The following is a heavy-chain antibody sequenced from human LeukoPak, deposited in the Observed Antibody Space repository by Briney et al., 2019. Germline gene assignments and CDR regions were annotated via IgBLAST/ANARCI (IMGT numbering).Heavy chain of an antibody. D-gene: IGHD2-8*02. J-gene: IGHJ5*02. Sequence: ASVKVSCKASGYTFTSYSISWVRQAPGQGPEWMGWISAYNGNTNYAQKLQGRVTMTTDTSTSTAYMELRSLISDDTAVYYCARVTILVATGTDWFDPWGQGTLVTVSS. CDR3: ARVTILVATGTDWFDP. CDR1: GYTFTSYS. CDR2: ISAYNGNT. V-gene: IGHV1-18*01.